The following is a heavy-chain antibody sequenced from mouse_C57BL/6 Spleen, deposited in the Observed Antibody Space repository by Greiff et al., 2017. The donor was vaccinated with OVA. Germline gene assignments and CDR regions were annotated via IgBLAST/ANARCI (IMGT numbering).Heavy chain of an antibody. J-gene: IGHJ4*01. Sequence: EVKLMESGGGLVQPKGSLKLSCAASGFSFNTYAMNWVRQAPGKGLEWVARIRSKSNNYATYYADSVKDRFTISRDDSESMLYLQMNNLKTEDTAMYYCVRGGHYGNYVDYAMDYWGQGTSVTVSS. V-gene: IGHV10-1*01. CDR2: IRSKSNNYAT. CDR1: GFSFNTYA. D-gene: IGHD2-1*01. CDR3: VRGGHYGNYVDYAMDY.